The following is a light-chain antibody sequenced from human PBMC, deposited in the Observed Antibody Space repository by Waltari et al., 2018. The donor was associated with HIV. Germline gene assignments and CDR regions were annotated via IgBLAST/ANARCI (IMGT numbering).Light chain of an antibody. CDR2: CAS. Sequence: IVMTQSLYSPAVSLGDPANINRKSSSSVLYSSNNKNYFAWYQQKPGPPPKLLIYCASTRASGVPDRFSGSGSGTDFTLTISSLQAEDVALYYCQQYYSTPRTFSQGTKVEVK. CDR1: SSVLYSSNNKNY. CDR3: QQYYSTPRT. V-gene: IGKV4-1*01. J-gene: IGKJ1*01.